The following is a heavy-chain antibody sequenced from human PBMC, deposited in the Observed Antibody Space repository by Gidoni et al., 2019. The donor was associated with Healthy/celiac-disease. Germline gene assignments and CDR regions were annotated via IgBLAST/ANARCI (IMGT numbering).Heavy chain of an antibody. V-gene: IGHV3-21*01. Sequence: EVQLVESGGGLVKPGGSLRLSCAASGFPFSSCSMNWVRQAPGKGRACVSSISSRSSYIVYADSVKGRFTISRDKAKNSLYRQMNSLRAEDTAVYYCASMPGYYDSSGYPPADAFDIWGQGTMVTVSS. D-gene: IGHD3-22*01. CDR1: GFPFSSCS. CDR2: ISSRSSYI. J-gene: IGHJ3*02. CDR3: ASMPGYYDSSGYPPADAFDI.